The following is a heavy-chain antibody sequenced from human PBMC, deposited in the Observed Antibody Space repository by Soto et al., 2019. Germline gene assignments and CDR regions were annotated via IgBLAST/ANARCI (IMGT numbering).Heavy chain of an antibody. J-gene: IGHJ6*02. CDR3: ATDSWGPED. CDR2: IWRDGNSQ. D-gene: IGHD7-27*01. Sequence: QVPLVESGGGVVQPGRSLRLSCAASGFSFSSYNMHWVRQAPGKGLEWVTFIWRDGNSQSHADSVKGRFTVSRDNSKNTLYLQMDSLRGEDTAVYYCATDSWGPEDWGQGTTVTVSS. CDR1: GFSFSSYN. V-gene: IGHV3-33*01.